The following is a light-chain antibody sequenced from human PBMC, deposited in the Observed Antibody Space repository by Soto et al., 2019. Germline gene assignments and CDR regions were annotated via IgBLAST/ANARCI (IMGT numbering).Light chain of an antibody. V-gene: IGKV3-11*01. CDR2: DAS. CDR1: QTVSRN. CDR3: QQRSNWPWT. J-gene: IGKJ1*01. Sequence: EVVMTQSPATLSVSPGERATLSCRASQTVSRNLAWYQQKPGQAPRLLIYDASNRATGIPARFSGSGSGTDFTLTISSLEPEDFAVYYCQQRSNWPWTFGQGTTVDI.